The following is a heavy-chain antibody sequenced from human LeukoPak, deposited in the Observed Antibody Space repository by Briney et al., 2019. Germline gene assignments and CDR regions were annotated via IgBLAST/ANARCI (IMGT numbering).Heavy chain of an antibody. V-gene: IGHV1-24*01. J-gene: IGHJ5*02. CDR1: GYTLTELS. CDR2: FDPEDGET. CDR3: ATGIAAASWFDP. D-gene: IGHD6-13*01. Sequence: ASVKVSCKVSGYTLTELSMHWVRQAPGKGLEWMGGFDPEDGETIYAQKFQGRVTMTEDTSTDTAYMELSSLRSEGTAVYYCATGIAAASWFDPWGQGTLVTVSS.